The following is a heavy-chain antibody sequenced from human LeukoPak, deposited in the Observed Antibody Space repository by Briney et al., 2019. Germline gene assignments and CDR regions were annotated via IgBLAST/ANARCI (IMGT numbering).Heavy chain of an antibody. Sequence: PGGSLRLSCAASGFTFSSYGMHWVRQAPGKGLEWVAFIRYDGSNKYYADSVKGRFTISRDNSKNTLYLQMNSLRAEDTAVYYCAKDSLSAYDFWSGYLSRYFDYWGQGTLVTVSS. D-gene: IGHD3-3*01. CDR1: GFTFSSYG. CDR3: AKDSLSAYDFWSGYLSRYFDY. CDR2: IRYDGSNK. J-gene: IGHJ4*02. V-gene: IGHV3-30*02.